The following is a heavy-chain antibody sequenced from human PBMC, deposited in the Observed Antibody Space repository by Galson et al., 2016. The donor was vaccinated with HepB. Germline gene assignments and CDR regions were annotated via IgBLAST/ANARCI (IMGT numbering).Heavy chain of an antibody. J-gene: IGHJ6*02. CDR1: GYTFTNYD. CDR2: MNPNSGYT. Sequence: SVKVSCKASGYTFTNYDINWVRQAPGQGLEWMGFMNPNSGYTGYAQKLKGRVIMTRNTSISTAYMELSSLRSDDTAVYYCGRGRRYGLDVWGQGSTVTVSS. CDR3: GRGRRYGLDV. V-gene: IGHV1-8*01.